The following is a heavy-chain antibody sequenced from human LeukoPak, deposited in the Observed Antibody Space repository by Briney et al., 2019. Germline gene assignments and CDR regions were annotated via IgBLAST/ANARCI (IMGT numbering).Heavy chain of an antibody. CDR3: AKALYGGNVLYFDY. CDR1: GFTFSNYA. J-gene: IGHJ4*02. CDR2: ISGSGSST. D-gene: IGHD4-23*01. V-gene: IGHV3-23*01. Sequence: GGSLRLSCAASGFTFSNYAMTWVRQAPGKGLEWVSGISGSGSSTYYADSVKGRFTLSRDYPKNTLYLQMNSLRAEDTAVYYCAKALYGGNVLYFDYWGQGTLVTVSS.